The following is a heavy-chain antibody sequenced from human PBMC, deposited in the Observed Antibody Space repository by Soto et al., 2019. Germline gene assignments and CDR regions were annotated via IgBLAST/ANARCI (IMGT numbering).Heavy chain of an antibody. V-gene: IGHV4-4*07. CDR2: IFSSGST. J-gene: IGHJ4*02. D-gene: IGHD5-12*01. Sequence: SETLSLTCTVSGGSINTFYWSWVRQPAGKGLEWSGRIFSSGSTSFNPSLESRVAMSVDTSKNHFSLNLSSVTAADMAVYYCAREGSYSAYNFAHGIQLWSFDFWGQGALVTVSS. CDR1: GGSINTFY. CDR3: AREGSYSAYNFAHGIQLWSFDF.